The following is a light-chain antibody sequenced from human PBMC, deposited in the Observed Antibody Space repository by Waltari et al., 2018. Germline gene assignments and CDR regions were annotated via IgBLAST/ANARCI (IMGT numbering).Light chain of an antibody. Sequence: QSALTQPASVSGSPGQSLTISCTGTNTDVGGYNYVSWYQHHPGKAPKLMIYDVSNRPSGISYRFSGSKSGNTASLTISGLQAEDEADYYCTSYTTSSTPHVVFGGGTKLSVL. V-gene: IGLV2-14*03. J-gene: IGLJ2*01. CDR1: NTDVGGYNY. CDR2: DVS. CDR3: TSYTTSSTPHVV.